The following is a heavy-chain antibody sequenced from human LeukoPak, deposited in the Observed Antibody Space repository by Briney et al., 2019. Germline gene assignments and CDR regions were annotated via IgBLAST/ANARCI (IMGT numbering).Heavy chain of an antibody. CDR2: IYYSGST. CDR1: GGSISSYY. CDR3: ARARNYYGSGSYRPIYYYYYYMDV. V-gene: IGHV4-59*12. J-gene: IGHJ6*03. Sequence: SSETLSLTCTVSGGSISSYYWSWIRQPPGKGLEWIGYIYYSGSTNYNPSLKSRVTISVDTSKNQFSLKLSSVTAADTAVYYCARARNYYGSGSYRPIYYYYYYMDVWGKGTTVTVSS. D-gene: IGHD3-10*01.